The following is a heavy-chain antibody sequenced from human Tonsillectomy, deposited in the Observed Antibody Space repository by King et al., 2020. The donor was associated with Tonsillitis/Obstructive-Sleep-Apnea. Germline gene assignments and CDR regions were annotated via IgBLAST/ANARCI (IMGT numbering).Heavy chain of an antibody. D-gene: IGHD3-22*01. Sequence: QLQESGPGLVKPSETLSLTCTVSGGSMSSSSYYWGWIRQPPGKGLGWIGSIYYSGSTYYNPSLKSRVTISVDTSKNQFSLQLSSVTAADTAVYYRASKEIYYDGSGYYYLDAFDIWGRGTRVTVSS. CDR3: ASKEIYYDGSGYYYLDAFDI. CDR2: IYYSGST. V-gene: IGHV4-39*01. CDR1: GGSMSSSSYY. J-gene: IGHJ3*02.